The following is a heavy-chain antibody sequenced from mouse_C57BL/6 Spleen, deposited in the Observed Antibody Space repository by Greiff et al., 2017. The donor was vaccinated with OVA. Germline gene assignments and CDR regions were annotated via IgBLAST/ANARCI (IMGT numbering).Heavy chain of an antibody. D-gene: IGHD1-1*01. Sequence: QVQLKESGAELARPGASVKMSCKASGYTFTSYTMHWVKQRPGQGLEWIGYINPSSGYTKYNQKFKDKATLTADKSSSTAYMQLSSLTSEDSAVYYCARYPLDTTVVGYFDVWGTGTTVTVSS. CDR2: INPSSGYT. CDR1: GYTFTSYT. V-gene: IGHV1-4*01. CDR3: ARYPLDTTVVGYFDV. J-gene: IGHJ1*03.